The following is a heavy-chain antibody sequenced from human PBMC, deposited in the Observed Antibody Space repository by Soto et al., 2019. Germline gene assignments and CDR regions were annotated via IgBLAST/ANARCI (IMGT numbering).Heavy chain of an antibody. J-gene: IGHJ6*02. CDR2: MYSSENT. D-gene: IGHD2-2*01. CDR3: AILNCYCISTNCHGYYGMDV. V-gene: IGHV4-39*01. Sequence: SETLSLTCSVSGGFVSSSSYSWGWIRQSPGKGLEWIGTMYSSENTYYNPSLLSRVTISVDTSKNEFSLRLSSVTAADTAVYYCAILNCYCISTNCHGYYGMDVWGQGTTVTVSS. CDR1: GGFVSSSSYS.